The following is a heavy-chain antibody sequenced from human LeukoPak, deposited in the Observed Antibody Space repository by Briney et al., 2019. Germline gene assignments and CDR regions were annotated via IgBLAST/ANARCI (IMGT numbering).Heavy chain of an antibody. D-gene: IGHD6-6*01. Sequence: GESLKISCTASGFTLRNYWMHWVRQVPGKRLVWLSRISSDGTVTNYADSVQGRFTISRANAKSIVYLQISNLRTEDTGVYYCARYSSSSGGASYYLDYWGHGTLVTISS. V-gene: IGHV3-74*01. CDR1: GFTLRNYW. CDR3: ARYSSSSGGASYYLDY. J-gene: IGHJ4*01. CDR2: ISSDGTVT.